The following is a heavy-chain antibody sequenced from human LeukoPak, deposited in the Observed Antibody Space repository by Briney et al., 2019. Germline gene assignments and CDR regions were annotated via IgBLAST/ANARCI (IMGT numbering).Heavy chain of an antibody. CDR1: GFTFSSYS. D-gene: IGHD4-17*01. CDR3: AGGSGTTVTYDAFDI. V-gene: IGHV3-21*01. Sequence: GGSLRLSCAASGFTFSSYSMNCVRQAPGGGLEWVSSISSSSSYIYYADSVKGRFTISRDNAKNSLYMQMNSLRAEDTAVYYCAGGSGTTVTYDAFDIWGQGTMVTVSS. J-gene: IGHJ3*02. CDR2: ISSSSSYI.